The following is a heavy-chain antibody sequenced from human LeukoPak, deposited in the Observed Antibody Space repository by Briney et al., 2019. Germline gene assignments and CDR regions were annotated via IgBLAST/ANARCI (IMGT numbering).Heavy chain of an antibody. CDR1: GGSFSGYY. CDR3: ARFDYVSYGYFDY. CDR2: INHSGST. D-gene: IGHD3-16*01. J-gene: IGHJ4*02. Sequence: KPSETLSLTCAVYGGSFSGYYWSWIRQPPEKGLEWIGEINHSGSTNYNPSLKSRVTISVDTSKNQFSLKLSSVTAADTAVYYCARFDYVSYGYFDYWGQGTLVTVSS. V-gene: IGHV4-34*01.